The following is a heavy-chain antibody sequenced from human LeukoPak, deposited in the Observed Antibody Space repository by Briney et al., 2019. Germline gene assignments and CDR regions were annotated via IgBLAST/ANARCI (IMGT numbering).Heavy chain of an antibody. V-gene: IGHV4-38-2*02. CDR2: IYHSGST. CDR3: AGGRMVATNDY. J-gene: IGHJ4*02. D-gene: IGHD5-12*01. Sequence: SETLSLTCTVSDYFISSGYYWGWLRQPPVKGLEWIGSIYHSGSTYYNPSLKSRVTIFVDTSKNQFSPKLNSVTAADTAVYYCAGGRMVATNDYWGQGTLVTVSS. CDR1: DYFISSGYY.